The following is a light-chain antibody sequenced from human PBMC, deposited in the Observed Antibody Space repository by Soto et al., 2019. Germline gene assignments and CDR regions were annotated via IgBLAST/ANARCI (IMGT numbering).Light chain of an antibody. CDR1: SSDVGGYNS. V-gene: IGLV2-8*01. Sequence: QSVLTQPPSASGSPGQSVTISCTGTSSDVGGYNSVSWYQQHPDKAPKLMIYEVNKRPSGVPDRFSGSKSAYTASLTVSGLQAEDEADYYCSSYAGSNNVLFGGGTKL. J-gene: IGLJ2*01. CDR2: EVN. CDR3: SSYAGSNNVL.